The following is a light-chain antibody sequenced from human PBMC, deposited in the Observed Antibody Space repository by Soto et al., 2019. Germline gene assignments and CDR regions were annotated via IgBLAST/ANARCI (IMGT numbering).Light chain of an antibody. V-gene: IGLV2-14*01. Sequence: QSVLTQPASVSGSPGQSITISCTGTSSDVGGYNYVSWYQQQSGKAPKLMIHEVSNRPSGVSNRFSGSKSGNTASLTISGLQAQDDSYYYCSSYTSTLAYVFGIGTKVTVL. J-gene: IGLJ1*01. CDR3: SSYTSTLAYV. CDR2: EVS. CDR1: SSDVGGYNY.